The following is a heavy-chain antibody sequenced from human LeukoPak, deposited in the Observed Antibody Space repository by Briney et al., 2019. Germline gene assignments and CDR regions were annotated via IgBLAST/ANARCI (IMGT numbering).Heavy chain of an antibody. D-gene: IGHD3-22*01. CDR1: GFTFDDYA. V-gene: IGHV3-9*01. CDR2: ISWNSGSI. J-gene: IGHJ4*02. Sequence: GGSLRLSCAASGFTFDDYAMHWVRQAPGKGLERVSGISWNSGSIGYADSVEGRFTISRDNAKNSLYLQMNSLRAEDTALYYCAKDGGDSSGYYRVYFDYWGQGTLVTVSS. CDR3: AKDGGDSSGYYRVYFDY.